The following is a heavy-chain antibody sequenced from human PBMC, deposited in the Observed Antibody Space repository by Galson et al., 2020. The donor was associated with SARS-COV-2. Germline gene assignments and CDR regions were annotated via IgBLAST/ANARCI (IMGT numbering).Heavy chain of an antibody. CDR1: GYTFTNYA. Sequence: ASVKVYCKASGYTFTNYAMHWVRQAPGQGLEWMGWINSGNDNTKYSQKFQGRVTITRDTSASTAYMELSSLRSEDTAVYYCARGSAVAGNDRYFQHWGQGTLVTVSS. J-gene: IGHJ1*01. CDR2: INSGNDNT. D-gene: IGHD6-19*01. V-gene: IGHV1-3*01. CDR3: ARGSAVAGNDRYFQH.